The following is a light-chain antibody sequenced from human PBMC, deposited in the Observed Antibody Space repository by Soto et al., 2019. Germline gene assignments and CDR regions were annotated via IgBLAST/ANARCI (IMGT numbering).Light chain of an antibody. Sequence: QLVLTQSPSASASLGASVKLTCTLSSGHSVYAIAWHQQQPEKGPRFLMKLNSDGSHHKGDGIPDRFSGSSSGAERYLTISRLQSEDEADYYCQTWGTGIVVFGGGTKLTVL. V-gene: IGLV4-69*01. CDR3: QTWGTGIVV. J-gene: IGLJ2*01. CDR1: SGHSVYA. CDR2: LNSDGSH.